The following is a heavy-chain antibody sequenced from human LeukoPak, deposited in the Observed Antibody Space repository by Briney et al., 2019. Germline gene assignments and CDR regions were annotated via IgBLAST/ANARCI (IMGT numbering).Heavy chain of an antibody. V-gene: IGHV3-53*01. CDR2: IYSGGNT. CDR3: AKDRTVGASYWYFDL. CDR1: GFTVSSNY. Sequence: GGSLRLSCAASGFTVSSNYMSWVRQAPGKGLEWVSIIYSGGNTYYADSVKGRFTISRDSSKNTLFLHMNTLRAEDTAIYYCAKDRTVGASYWYFDLWGRGTLVTVSS. J-gene: IGHJ2*01. D-gene: IGHD1-26*01.